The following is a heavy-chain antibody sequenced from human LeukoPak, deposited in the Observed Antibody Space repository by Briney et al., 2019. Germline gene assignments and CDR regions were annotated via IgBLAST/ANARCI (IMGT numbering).Heavy chain of an antibody. CDR1: GFTVSSSY. Sequence: GGPLRLSCAASGFTVSSSYMNWVRQAPGKGLEWVSLIYSGGTTYYADSVKGRFTISRDNSKNTLYLQMNGLRAEDTAVYYCAKRGEDPVDLDYWGQGTLVTVSS. CDR3: AKRGEDPVDLDY. J-gene: IGHJ4*02. V-gene: IGHV3-53*01. D-gene: IGHD3-16*01. CDR2: IYSGGTT.